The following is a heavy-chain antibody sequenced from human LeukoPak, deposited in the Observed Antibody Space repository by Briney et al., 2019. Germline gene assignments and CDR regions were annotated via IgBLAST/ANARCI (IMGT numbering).Heavy chain of an antibody. CDR3: ASRGHSSGWYSDYFDY. Sequence: GESLKISCKGSGYSFTSYWIGWVRQMPGKGLEWMGIIYPGDSDTRYSPSFQGQVTISADKSISTAYLQWSSLKASDTAMYYCASRGHSSGWYSDYFDYWGQGTLVTVSS. CDR1: GYSFTSYW. J-gene: IGHJ4*02. D-gene: IGHD6-19*01. CDR2: IYPGDSDT. V-gene: IGHV5-51*01.